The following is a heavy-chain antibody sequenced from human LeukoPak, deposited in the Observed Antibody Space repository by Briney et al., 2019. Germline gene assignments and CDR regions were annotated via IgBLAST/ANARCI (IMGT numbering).Heavy chain of an antibody. CDR1: GFTLSSHS. J-gene: IGHJ3*02. V-gene: IGHV3-21*01. D-gene: IGHD1-26*01. Sequence: GGSLRLSCAASGFTLSSHSMNWVRQAPGKGLEWVSSISSSSTYIYYADSVKGRFTISRDNAKNSLYLQMNSLRAEDTAVYYCARGYSGSYSGAFDIWGQGTLVTVSS. CDR2: ISSSSTYI. CDR3: ARGYSGSYSGAFDI.